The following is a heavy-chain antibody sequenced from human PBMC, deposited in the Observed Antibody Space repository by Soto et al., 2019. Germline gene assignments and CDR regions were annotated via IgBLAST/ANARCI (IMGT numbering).Heavy chain of an antibody. CDR3: ASPKYHYGLGANFFDP. J-gene: IGHJ5*02. D-gene: IGHD3-10*01. CDR1: GGSISSSFFY. CDR2: IYHSGST. V-gene: IGHV4-39*01. Sequence: SETLSLTCSVSGGSISSSFFYWGWIRQSPGKGLEWIGSIYHSGSTHYNPSLESRVTLSVDTSKNQLSLELRSVTAADTAVYYCASPKYHYGLGANFFDPWGQGTLVTVSS.